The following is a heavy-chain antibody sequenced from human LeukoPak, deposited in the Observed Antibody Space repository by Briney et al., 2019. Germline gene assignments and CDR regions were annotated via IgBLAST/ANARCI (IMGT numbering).Heavy chain of an antibody. V-gene: IGHV3-11*04. Sequence: PGGSLRLSCAASAFTFSDYYMSWIRQAPGKGLEWVSYISSSGSTIYYADSVKGRFTISRDNAKNSLYLQMNSLRAEDTAVYYCARAEGLVVVAATIDYWGQGTLVTVSS. J-gene: IGHJ4*02. CDR3: ARAEGLVVVAATIDY. D-gene: IGHD2-15*01. CDR1: AFTFSDYY. CDR2: ISSSGSTI.